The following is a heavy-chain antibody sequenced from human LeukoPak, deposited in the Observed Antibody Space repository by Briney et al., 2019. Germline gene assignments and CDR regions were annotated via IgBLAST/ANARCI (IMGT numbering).Heavy chain of an antibody. CDR1: GFTFSSYT. CDR3: AKGGYFAFET. Sequence: GGSLRLSCAASGFTFSSYTMNWVRQAPGRGLEWVSSISSGSSYKYYADSVKGRFTISRDNSKNTLYLQMNSLRAEDTAVYYCAKGGYFAFETWGRGTMVAVSS. V-gene: IGHV3-21*04. CDR2: ISSGSSYK. D-gene: IGHD2-2*03. J-gene: IGHJ3*02.